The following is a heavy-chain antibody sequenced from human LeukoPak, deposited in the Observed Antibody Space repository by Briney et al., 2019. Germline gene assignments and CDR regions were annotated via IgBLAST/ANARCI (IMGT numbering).Heavy chain of an antibody. CDR2: ISGDRSTI. CDR3: ARDRPVVGAIDF. Sequence: GGSLRLSCGASGFTFSDYAMLWVRQAPGKGLEGISFISGDRSTIFLADSVRGRFIPSRDNAQNSLYLQMNSLRAEDTAVYYCARDRPVVGAIDFWGQGTLVTVSS. V-gene: IGHV3-48*04. D-gene: IGHD1-26*01. J-gene: IGHJ4*02. CDR1: GFTFSDYA.